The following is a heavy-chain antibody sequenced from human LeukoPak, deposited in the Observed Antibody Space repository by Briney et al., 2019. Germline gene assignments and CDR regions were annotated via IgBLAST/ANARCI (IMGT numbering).Heavy chain of an antibody. CDR3: AKDRSYDILTGYTY. J-gene: IGHJ4*02. CDR1: GFTFNSYA. CDR2: ISGSAGST. D-gene: IGHD3-9*01. V-gene: IGHV3-23*01. Sequence: GGSLRLSCAASGFTFNSYAMNWVRQAPGKGLEWVSAISGSAGSTYYADSVKGRFTISRDNSKNTLYLQMNSLRAEDTAVYYCAKDRSYDILTGYTYWGQGTLVTVSS.